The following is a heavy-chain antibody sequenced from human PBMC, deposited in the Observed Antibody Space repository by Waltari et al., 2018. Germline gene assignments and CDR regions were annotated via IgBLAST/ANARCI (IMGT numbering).Heavy chain of an antibody. Sequence: HVQLQESGPGLVKPSETLSLTCTVSGYFPGAHHWPWIRPAPGKGLEWIAYLRNTGGTKCTPSLESRVTVSAVTSKKQFSLRLTSVTAADTAVYYCARLPTKYFDSLGWGFFDQWGQGILVTVSS. CDR2: LRNTGGT. D-gene: IGHD3-22*01. V-gene: IGHV4-59*08. CDR1: GYFPGAHH. J-gene: IGHJ4*02. CDR3: ARLPTKYFDSLGWGFFDQ.